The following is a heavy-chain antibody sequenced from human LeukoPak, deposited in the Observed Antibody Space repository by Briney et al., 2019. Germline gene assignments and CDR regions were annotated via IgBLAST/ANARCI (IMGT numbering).Heavy chain of an antibody. CDR3: TPKRGYSYGYAD. V-gene: IGHV3-48*02. J-gene: IGHJ4*02. Sequence: GGSLRLSCAASGFTFSKYCMNWVHQAPGKGLEWVSYISGGSGTIYYADSVKGRFTISRDNAKNSLFLQMNSLRDKDTAVYYCTPKRGYSYGYADWGQGTLVTVSS. CDR2: ISGGSGTI. D-gene: IGHD5-18*01. CDR1: GFTFSKYC.